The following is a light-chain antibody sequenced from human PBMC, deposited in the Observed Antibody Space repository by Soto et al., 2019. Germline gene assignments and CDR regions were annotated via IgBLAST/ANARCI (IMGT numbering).Light chain of an antibody. CDR1: QSLLHSNGYNY. CDR2: LGS. J-gene: IGKJ1*01. CDR3: MQALQTPRT. Sequence: DIVMTQSPLSLPVTPGEPASISCRSSQSLLHSNGYNYLDWYLQKPGQSLQLLIYLGSNRASGVPDRFSGSGSGTDFTLKISRVEAEDVGVYYCMQALQTPRTFGQGTMVEIK. V-gene: IGKV2-28*01.